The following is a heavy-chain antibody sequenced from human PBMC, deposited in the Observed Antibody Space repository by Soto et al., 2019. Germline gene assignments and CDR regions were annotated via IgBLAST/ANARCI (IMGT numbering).Heavy chain of an antibody. J-gene: IGHJ4*02. V-gene: IGHV3-53*01. CDR3: ARFSGYPNYYFDY. Sequence: EVQLVESGGGLIQPGGSLRLSCTASGFTVSSNYMSWVRQAPGKGLEWVSVIYSDGSTYYADSVKGRFTISRDSSKNTLYLQMNSLRAEDTAVYYCARFSGYPNYYFDYWGQGTLVTVSS. D-gene: IGHD5-18*01. CDR2: IYSDGST. CDR1: GFTVSSNY.